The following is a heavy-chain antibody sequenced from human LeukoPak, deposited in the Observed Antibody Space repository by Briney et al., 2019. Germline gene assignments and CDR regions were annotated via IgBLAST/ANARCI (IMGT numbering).Heavy chain of an antibody. D-gene: IGHD4-11*01. CDR3: ATHLQGDDMDV. V-gene: IGHV3-33*01. CDR2: IWYDGSNT. CDR1: GFTFSSYG. Sequence: PGGSLRLSCAASGFTFSSYGMHWVRQAPGKGLEWVAVIWYDGSNTYYADSVKGRFTISRDNSKNTLYLQMNSLRAEDTAIYYCATHLQGDDMDVWGKGTTVTVSS. J-gene: IGHJ6*04.